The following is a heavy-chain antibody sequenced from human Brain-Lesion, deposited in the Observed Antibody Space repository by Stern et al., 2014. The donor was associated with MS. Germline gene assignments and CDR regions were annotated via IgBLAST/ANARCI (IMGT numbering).Heavy chain of an antibody. J-gene: IGHJ4*02. D-gene: IGHD1-26*01. V-gene: IGHV1-24*01. CDR1: GYTLTELS. CDR3: ATLSPGAGGNYYRHFDY. CDR2: FYPEDGET. Sequence: VQLEESGAEVKKPGASVKVSCKVSGYTLTELSMHWVRQAPRKGLEWMGGFYPEDGETIYAQKFQGRVTMTEDTSTDTAYMELSSLRSEDTAVYYCATLSPGAGGNYYRHFDYWGQGTLVTVSS.